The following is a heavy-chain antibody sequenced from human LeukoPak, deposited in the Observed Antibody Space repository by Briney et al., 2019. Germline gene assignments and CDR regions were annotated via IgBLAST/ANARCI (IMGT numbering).Heavy chain of an antibody. CDR3: ARGVVYGDSLRRHYFDY. D-gene: IGHD4-17*01. J-gene: IGHJ4*02. CDR1: GYTFLSYG. CDR2: ISPYNGDT. Sequence: ASVKVSCKASGYTFLSYGINCVRQAPGQGLEWMGWISPYNGDTIYAQKLQGRVTMTTDTSTTTAYMELRSLRSDDTAVYYCARGVVYGDSLRRHYFDYWGQGTPVTVSS. V-gene: IGHV1-18*01.